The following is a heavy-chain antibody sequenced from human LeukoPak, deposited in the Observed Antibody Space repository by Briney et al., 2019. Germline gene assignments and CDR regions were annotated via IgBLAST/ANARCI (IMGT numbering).Heavy chain of an antibody. CDR3: ARKLTGTTFFDF. CDR1: GFTFSSYD. CDR2: IHSSGSSI. J-gene: IGHJ4*02. V-gene: IGHV3-48*03. D-gene: IGHD1-1*01. Sequence: GGSLGLSCAASGFTFSSYDMNWVRQAPGKGLEWVSYIHSSGSSIFYADSVKGRFTISRDTAKNSLHLQMSSLRAEDTAVYYCARKLTGTTFFDFWGQGTLVTVSS.